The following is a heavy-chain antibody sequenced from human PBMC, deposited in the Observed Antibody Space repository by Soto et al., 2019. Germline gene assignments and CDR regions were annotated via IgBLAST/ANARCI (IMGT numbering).Heavy chain of an antibody. J-gene: IGHJ4*02. D-gene: IGHD3-10*01. V-gene: IGHV2-5*02. CDR2: IYWDDDK. CDR1: GFSLSTSGVG. CDR3: ARVLTGAAFDY. Sequence: QITLKESGPTLVKPTQTLALTCTFSGFSLSTSGVGVGWFLQPPGKALEWLALIYWDDDKRYSSSLKSRLTITKDTSKNQVVLTLTNMDPVDTATYYCARVLTGAAFDYWGQGTLVTVSS.